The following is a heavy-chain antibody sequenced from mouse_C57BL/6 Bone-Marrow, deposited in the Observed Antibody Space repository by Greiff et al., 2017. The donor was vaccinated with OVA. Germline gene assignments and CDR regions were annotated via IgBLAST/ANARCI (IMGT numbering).Heavy chain of an antibody. CDR1: GFTFSSYA. D-gene: IGHD1-1*01. Sequence: DVQLQESGGGLVKPGGSLKLSCAASGFTFSSYAMSWVRQTPEKRLEWVATISDGGSYTYYPDNVKGRFTISRDNAKNNLYLQMSHLKSEDTAMYYCARDPLFAWFAYWGQGTLVAVSA. V-gene: IGHV5-4*01. J-gene: IGHJ3*01. CDR2: ISDGGSYT. CDR3: ARDPLFAWFAY.